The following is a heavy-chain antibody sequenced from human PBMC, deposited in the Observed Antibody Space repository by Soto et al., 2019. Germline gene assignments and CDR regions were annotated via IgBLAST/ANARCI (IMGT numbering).Heavy chain of an antibody. Sequence: PGGSLRLSCAASGFTFSSYGMHWVRQAPGKGLEWVAVIWYDGSNKYYADSVKGRFTISRDNSKNTLYLQMNSLRAEDTAVYYCARDVAMVRNYYYYYGMDVWGQGTTVTVS. CDR2: IWYDGSNK. D-gene: IGHD3-10*01. CDR3: ARDVAMVRNYYYYYGMDV. J-gene: IGHJ6*02. CDR1: GFTFSSYG. V-gene: IGHV3-33*01.